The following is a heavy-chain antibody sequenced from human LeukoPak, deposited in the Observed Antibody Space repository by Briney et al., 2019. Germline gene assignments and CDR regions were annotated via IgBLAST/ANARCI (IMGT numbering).Heavy chain of an antibody. J-gene: IGHJ4*02. D-gene: IGHD2-15*01. V-gene: IGHV3-23*01. CDR3: AKRYCTGGSCCPDY. CDR1: GFTFSNYA. CDR2: ISDDGGAT. Sequence: GGSLRLSCVASGFTFSNYAMSWVRQAPGKGLEWVSAISDDGGATYHADSVKGRFTISRDNSKNTLYLQMNSLRAEDTAVYYCAKRYCTGGSCCPDYWGQGTLVTVSS.